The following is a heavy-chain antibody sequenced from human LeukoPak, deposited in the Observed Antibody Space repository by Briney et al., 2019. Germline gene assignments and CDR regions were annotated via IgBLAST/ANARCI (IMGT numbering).Heavy chain of an antibody. J-gene: IGHJ4*02. Sequence: SETLSLTCTVSGGFISSYYWSWIRQPRGKGLEWIGYIYYSGSTNYNPSLKSRVTISVDTSKNQFSLKLSSVTAADTAVYYCARGSELLWFGELSLWGQGTLVTVSS. CDR1: GGFISSYY. CDR2: IYYSGST. CDR3: ARGSELLWFGELSL. D-gene: IGHD3-10*01. V-gene: IGHV4-59*01.